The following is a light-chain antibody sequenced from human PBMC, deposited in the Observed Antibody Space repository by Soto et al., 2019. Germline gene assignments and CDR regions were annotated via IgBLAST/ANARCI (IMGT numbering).Light chain of an antibody. V-gene: IGKV4-1*01. J-gene: IGKJ1*01. CDR2: WAS. Sequence: DIVMTQSPDSQAVSLGERATINCKSSQSVLYSSNNKNYLAWYQQKPGQPPKLLIYWASTRESGVPDRFSGSGSGTDFTLTISSLQAEDVAVYYCQQYYSTSALTFGQGTKVEIK. CDR1: QSVLYSSNNKNY. CDR3: QQYYSTSALT.